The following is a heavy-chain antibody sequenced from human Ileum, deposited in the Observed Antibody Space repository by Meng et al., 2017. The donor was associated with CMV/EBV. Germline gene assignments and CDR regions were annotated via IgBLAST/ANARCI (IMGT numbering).Heavy chain of an antibody. J-gene: IGHJ6*02. Sequence: ASVKVSCKASGYTFSSYGISWVRQAPGQGLEWMGWISANNGNTNLAQKLQDKITMTTDTSTSTAYMELRNLRSDDTAVYFCARDSPPRGIGSGSYFYYYFGMDVWGQGTTVTVSS. V-gene: IGHV1-18*01. CDR2: ISANNGNT. D-gene: IGHD3-22*01. CDR1: GYTFSSYG. CDR3: ARDSPPRGIGSGSYFYYYFGMDV.